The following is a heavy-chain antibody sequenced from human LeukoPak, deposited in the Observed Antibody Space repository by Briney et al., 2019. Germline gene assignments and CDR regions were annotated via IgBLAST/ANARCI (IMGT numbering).Heavy chain of an antibody. Sequence: GGSLSLSCAASGFTFSTYTMDWVRPAPGKGLEWVFSISSSGYYLYYADSVKVRFTISRDNTKNSMYLKINSLRAEDTAVYYSARDISTAGHLTFDYWDQGILVTVSS. V-gene: IGHV3-21*01. CDR1: GFTFSTYT. J-gene: IGHJ4*02. D-gene: IGHD6-13*01. CDR3: ARDISTAGHLTFDY. CDR2: ISSSGYYL.